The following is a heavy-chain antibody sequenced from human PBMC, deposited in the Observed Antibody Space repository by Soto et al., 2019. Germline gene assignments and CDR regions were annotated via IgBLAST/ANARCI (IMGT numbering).Heavy chain of an antibody. CDR1: GFTFSSYW. J-gene: IGHJ6*03. Sequence: EVQLVESGGGLVQPGGSLRLSCAASGFTFSSYWMHWVRQAPGKGLVWVSRINGDGSSTSYADSVKGRFTISIDNAKNTLYLQMNSLRAEDTAVYYCTRDAYYDFWSGYSGYYYYYMDVWGKGTTVTVSS. D-gene: IGHD3-3*01. CDR2: INGDGSST. CDR3: TRDAYYDFWSGYSGYYYYYMDV. V-gene: IGHV3-74*01.